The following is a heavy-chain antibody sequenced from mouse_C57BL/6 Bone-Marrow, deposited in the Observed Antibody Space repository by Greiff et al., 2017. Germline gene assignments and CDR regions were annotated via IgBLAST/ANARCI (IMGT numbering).Heavy chain of an antibody. V-gene: IGHV1-69*01. CDR1: GYTFTSYW. Sequence: QVQLQQPGAELVLPGASVKLSCKASGYTFTSYWMHWVKQRPGQGLEWIGEIDPSDSYTNYNQKFKGKSTLTVDKATSTAYMQLSSRTSEDSAVYYCARGPHWYFDVWGTGTTVTVSS. CDR2: IDPSDSYT. CDR3: ARGPHWYFDV. J-gene: IGHJ1*03.